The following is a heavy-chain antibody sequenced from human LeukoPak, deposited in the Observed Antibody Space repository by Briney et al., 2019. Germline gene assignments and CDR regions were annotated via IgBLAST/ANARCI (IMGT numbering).Heavy chain of an antibody. CDR3: ATCLTGYHLGWFDP. J-gene: IGHJ5*02. V-gene: IGHV1-24*01. CDR2: FDPEDGET. Sequence: ASVKVSCKVSGYALTELSMHWVRQAPGKGLEWMAGFDPEDGETIYAQKFQGRVTMTEDTSTDTAYMELSSLRSEDTAVYYCATCLTGYHLGWFDPWGQGTLVTVSS. CDR1: GYALTELS. D-gene: IGHD3-9*01.